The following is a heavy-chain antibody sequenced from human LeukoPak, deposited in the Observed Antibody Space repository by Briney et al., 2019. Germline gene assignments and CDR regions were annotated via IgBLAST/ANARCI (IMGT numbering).Heavy chain of an antibody. Sequence: GGSLTLSCDVSGFTFSSSTMQWVRPPPGKGLEWVACISFEGRNEHYPDSVKGRFTICRDNSKSTLFLQMNSLRHEDTAVYYCARGFASSGHCDAFAMGGQGTIATVSS. CDR1: GFTFSSST. J-gene: IGHJ3*02. CDR2: ISFEGRNE. CDR3: ARGFASSGHCDAFAM. D-gene: IGHD3-22*01. V-gene: IGHV3-30*04.